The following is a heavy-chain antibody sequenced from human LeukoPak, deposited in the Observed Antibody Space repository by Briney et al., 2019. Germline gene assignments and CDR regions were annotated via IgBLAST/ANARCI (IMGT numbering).Heavy chain of an antibody. D-gene: IGHD3-3*01. CDR3: ARDLYYDFWGGYYSPQGNWFDP. J-gene: IGHJ5*02. CDR1: GYTFTGYY. CDR2: INPNSGGT. V-gene: IGHV1-2*02. Sequence: ASVKVSCKASGYTFTGYYMHWVRQAPGQGLEWMGWINPNSGGTNYAQKFQGRVTMTRDTSISTAYMELSRLRSDDTAVYYCARDLYYDFWGGYYSPQGNWFDPWAREPWSPSPQ.